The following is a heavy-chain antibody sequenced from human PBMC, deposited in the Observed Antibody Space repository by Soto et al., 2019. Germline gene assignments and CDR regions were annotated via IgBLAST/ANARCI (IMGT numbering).Heavy chain of an antibody. V-gene: IGHV4-34*01. CDR3: AKHLYYYGSGSTRGRGFDY. CDR2: INHSGST. D-gene: IGHD3-10*01. Sequence: SETLSLTCAVYGGSFSGYYWSWIRQPPGKGLEWIGEINHSGSTNYNPSLKSRVTISVDTSKNQFSLKLSSVTAADTAVYYCAKHLYYYGSGSTRGRGFDYWGQGTLVTVSS. J-gene: IGHJ4*02. CDR1: GGSFSGYY.